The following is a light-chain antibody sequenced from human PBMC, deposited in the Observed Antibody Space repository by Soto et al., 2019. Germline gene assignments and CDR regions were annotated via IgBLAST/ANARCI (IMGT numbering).Light chain of an antibody. CDR1: RAIGDR. CDR2: TAS. J-gene: IGKJ5*01. V-gene: IGKV1-39*01. CDR3: QQSYITPPIT. Sequence: VQMTHFPSTLSAVVGHSVTIACRASRAIGDRLAWFQQKPGKAPKLLIYTASRLQSGVPSRFSGSGSGTDFTLTISNLQPEDFATYYCQQSYITPPITFGQGTRLEI.